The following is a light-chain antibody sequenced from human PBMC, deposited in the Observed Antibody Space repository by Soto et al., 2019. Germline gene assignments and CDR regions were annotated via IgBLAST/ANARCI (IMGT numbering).Light chain of an antibody. CDR1: RTINNF. CDR2: GAS. V-gene: IGKV1-39*01. CDR3: QESSSTPYI. J-gene: IGKJ2*01. Sequence: DIQMTQAPSSLSSSVGDRVTITCRASRTINNFLSWYQQKPGKPPKLLIYGASRLQSGVPSRFSGSGSGTDFILTISYLQTEDVAFYFCQESSSTPYIFGQGTKLEVK.